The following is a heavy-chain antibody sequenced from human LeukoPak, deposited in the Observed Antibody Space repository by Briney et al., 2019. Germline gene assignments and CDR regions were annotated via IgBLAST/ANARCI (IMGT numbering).Heavy chain of an antibody. Sequence: PGGSLRLSCAASGFTFSSFPMSWVRQAPGKGLEYVSTISSDGRSAYYVDSVKGRSTISRDNSKNTLYLQMGSLRAEGMAVYYCARGLYHGSGKYYFDYWGQGILVTVSS. CDR1: GFTFSSFP. V-gene: IGHV3-64*02. CDR3: ARGLYHGSGKYYFDY. D-gene: IGHD3-10*01. J-gene: IGHJ4*02. CDR2: ISSDGRSA.